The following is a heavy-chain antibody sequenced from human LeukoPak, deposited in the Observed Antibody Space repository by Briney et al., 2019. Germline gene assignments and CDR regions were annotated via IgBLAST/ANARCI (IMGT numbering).Heavy chain of an antibody. J-gene: IGHJ3*02. CDR1: SGSISSSSYY. Sequence: PSETLSLTCTVSSGSISSSSYYWGWIRQPPGKGLEWIGNIFYSGSTYYNPSLKSRDTISVDTSKNQFSLKLNSVTAADTAVYYCARDRAHYYDSSGYHGAFDIWGQGTMVTVSS. CDR3: ARDRAHYYDSSGYHGAFDI. V-gene: IGHV4-39*07. CDR2: IFYSGST. D-gene: IGHD3-22*01.